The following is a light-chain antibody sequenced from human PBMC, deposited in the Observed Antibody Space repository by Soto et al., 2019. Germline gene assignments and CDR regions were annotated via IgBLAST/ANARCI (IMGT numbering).Light chain of an antibody. CDR1: QSISSW. V-gene: IGKV1-5*03. CDR2: KAS. J-gene: IGKJ2*01. CDR3: QHYYSTFPYT. Sequence: DIQMTQSPSTLSAFVGDRVNITCRASQSISSWLAWYQQKPGKDPKLLIYKASSLESGVPSRFSGSGSGTEFTLTISSLQPDAFATYYCQHYYSTFPYTFGQGTKLEIK.